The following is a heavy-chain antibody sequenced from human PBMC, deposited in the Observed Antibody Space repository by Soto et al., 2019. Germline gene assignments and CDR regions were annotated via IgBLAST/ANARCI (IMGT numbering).Heavy chain of an antibody. Sequence: SGPTLVNPTETLTLTCTVSGFSLSNARMGVSWIRQPPGKALEWLAHIFSNDEKSYSTSLKSRLTISKDTSKSQVVLTVTNMDPVDTATYYCALMNPGIAATGFDPWGQGTLVTVSS. D-gene: IGHD6-13*01. V-gene: IGHV2-26*01. CDR2: IFSNDEK. CDR3: ALMNPGIAATGFDP. CDR1: GFSLSNARMG. J-gene: IGHJ5*02.